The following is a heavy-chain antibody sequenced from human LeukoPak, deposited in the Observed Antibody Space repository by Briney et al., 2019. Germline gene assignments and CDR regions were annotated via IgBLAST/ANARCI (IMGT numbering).Heavy chain of an antibody. Sequence: GGSLRLSCAASGFTFSSYNMNWVRQAPGKGLEWVSSISSSSNYIYYADSVKGRFTISRDNAKNSLYLQMNSLRAEDTAVYYCARDPSSGWYLKGWFDPWGQGTLVTVSS. CDR1: GFTFSSYN. J-gene: IGHJ5*02. CDR3: ARDPSSGWYLKGWFDP. CDR2: ISSSSNYI. D-gene: IGHD6-19*01. V-gene: IGHV3-21*01.